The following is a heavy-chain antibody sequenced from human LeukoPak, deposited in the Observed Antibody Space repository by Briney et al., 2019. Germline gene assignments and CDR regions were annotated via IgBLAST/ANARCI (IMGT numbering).Heavy chain of an antibody. J-gene: IGHJ6*02. Sequence: GGSLRLSCAASGFTFSSYGMHWVRQAPGKGLEWVAVIWYDGSNKYYADSVKGRFTISRDNSKNTLYLQMNSLRAEDTAVYYCARDLMTTVTTYYYCGMDVWGQGTTVTVSS. D-gene: IGHD4-17*01. CDR2: IWYDGSNK. V-gene: IGHV3-33*01. CDR1: GFTFSSYG. CDR3: ARDLMTTVTTYYYCGMDV.